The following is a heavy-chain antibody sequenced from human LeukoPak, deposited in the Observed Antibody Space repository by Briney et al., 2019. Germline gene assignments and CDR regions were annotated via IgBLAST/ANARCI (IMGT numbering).Heavy chain of an antibody. J-gene: IGHJ6*02. CDR2: ISGSGGST. V-gene: IGHV3-23*01. CDR3: AKATQSHALDV. Sequence: GGSLRLSCAASGFTFSSYSMNWVRQAPGQGLEWVSTISGSGGSTYYADSVKGRFTISRDNSKNTLFLQMISLRAEDTAIYYCAKATQSHALDVWGQGTTVTVSS. CDR1: GFTFSSYS.